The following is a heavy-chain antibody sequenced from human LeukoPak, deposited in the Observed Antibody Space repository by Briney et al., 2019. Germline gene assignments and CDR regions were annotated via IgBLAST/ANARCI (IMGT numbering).Heavy chain of an antibody. CDR3: AREQQLISHVDY. CDR2: IYHSGST. D-gene: IGHD6-13*01. V-gene: IGHV4-4*02. CDR1: GGSISSSNW. J-gene: IGHJ4*02. Sequence: PSETLSLTCAVSGGSISSSNWWSWVRQPPGKGLEWIGQIYHSGSTNYNPSLKSRVTISVDKSKNQFSLKLSSVTAADTAVYYCAREQQLISHVDYWGQGTLVTVSS.